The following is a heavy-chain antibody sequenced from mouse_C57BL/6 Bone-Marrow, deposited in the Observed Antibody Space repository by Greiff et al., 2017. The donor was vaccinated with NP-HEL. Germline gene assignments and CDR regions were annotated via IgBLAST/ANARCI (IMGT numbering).Heavy chain of an antibody. CDR1: GFTFSSYA. D-gene: IGHD1-1*01. V-gene: IGHV5-4*01. J-gene: IGHJ2*01. CDR3: ARDRDYYGSSLDY. CDR2: ISDGGSYT. Sequence: DVKLVESGGGLVKPGGSLKLSCAASGFTFSSYAMSWVRQTPEKRLEWVATISDGGSYTYYPDNVKGRFTISRDNAKNNLYLQMSHLKSEDTAMYYCARDRDYYGSSLDYWGQGTTLTVSS.